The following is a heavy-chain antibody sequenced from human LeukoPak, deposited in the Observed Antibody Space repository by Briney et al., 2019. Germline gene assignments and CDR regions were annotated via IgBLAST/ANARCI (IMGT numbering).Heavy chain of an antibody. Sequence: GGSLRLSCAASGFTFSSYSMNWVRQAPGKGLEGVSSISSSSSYIYYADSVKGRFTISRDNAKNSLYLQMNSLRAEDTAVYYCASLLAAAGTELGWGQGTLVTVSS. CDR2: ISSSSSYI. V-gene: IGHV3-21*01. CDR3: ASLLAAAGTELG. D-gene: IGHD6-13*01. CDR1: GFTFSSYS. J-gene: IGHJ1*01.